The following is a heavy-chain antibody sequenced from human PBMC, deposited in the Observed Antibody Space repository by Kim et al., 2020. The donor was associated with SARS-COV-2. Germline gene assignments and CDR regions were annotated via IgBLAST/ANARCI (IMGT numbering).Heavy chain of an antibody. CDR1: GGSINNYY. J-gene: IGHJ4*02. V-gene: IGHV4-59*13. D-gene: IGHD6-6*01. CDR2: VYYTGHT. CDR3: AGGASSFGY. Sequence: SETLSLTCTVSGGSINNYYWTWIRQPPGRGLEWIGYVYYTGHTNYNPPLESRLTISVDTSKNQFSLNLRSVTAAATAVYYFAGGASSFGYWGQGTTVT.